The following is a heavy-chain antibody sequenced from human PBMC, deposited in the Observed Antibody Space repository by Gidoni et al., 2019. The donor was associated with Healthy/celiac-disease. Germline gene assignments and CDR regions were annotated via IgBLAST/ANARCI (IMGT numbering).Heavy chain of an antibody. D-gene: IGHD3-22*01. CDR2: ISSSSSTI. CDR3: ARDRVVISFPVMDV. V-gene: IGHV3-48*02. CDR1: GFTFSSYS. Sequence: EVQLVESGGGLVQPGGSLRLSCAASGFTFSSYSMNWVRQAPGKGLEWVSYISSSSSTIYYADSVKGRFTISRDNAKNSLYLQMNSLRDEDTAVYYCARDRVVISFPVMDVWGQGTTVTVSS. J-gene: IGHJ6*02.